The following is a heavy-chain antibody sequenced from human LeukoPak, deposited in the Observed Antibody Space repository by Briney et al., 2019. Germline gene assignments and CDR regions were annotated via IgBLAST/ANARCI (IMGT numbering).Heavy chain of an antibody. V-gene: IGHV4-34*01. Sequence: SETLSLTCAVYGGSFSGYYWSWIRQPPGKGLEWIGEINHSGSTNYNPSLKSRVTISVDTSKNQFSLKLSSVTAADTAVYYCARGPFIIHGWFDPWGQGTLVTVS. CDR2: INHSGST. J-gene: IGHJ5*02. CDR3: ARGPFIIHGWFDP. CDR1: GGSFSGYY. D-gene: IGHD3-3*01.